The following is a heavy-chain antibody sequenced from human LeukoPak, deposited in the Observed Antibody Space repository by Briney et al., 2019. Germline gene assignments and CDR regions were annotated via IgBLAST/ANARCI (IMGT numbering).Heavy chain of an antibody. CDR3: VRGSYGAYDY. CDR2: ISSDSSYI. Sequence: GGSLRLSCAASGFTFDDYAMHWVRQAPGQGLEWVSSISSDSSYIYYADAVHGRFTVSRDNAKYSLYLQMNSLRAEDTAVYYCVRGSYGAYDYWGQGSLVTVSS. CDR1: GFTFDDYA. V-gene: IGHV3-21*01. D-gene: IGHD4-17*01. J-gene: IGHJ4*02.